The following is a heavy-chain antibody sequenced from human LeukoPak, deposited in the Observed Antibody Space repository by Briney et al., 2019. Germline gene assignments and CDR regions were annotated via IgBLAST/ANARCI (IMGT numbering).Heavy chain of an antibody. CDR1: GGSFSGYY. Sequence: SETLSLTCAVYGGSFSGYYWSWIRQPPGKGLEWIGEINHSGSTNYNPSLKSRVTISVDTSKNQFSLKLSSVTAADTAVYYCARGHRLTDYWGQGTLVTVSS. J-gene: IGHJ4*02. CDR2: INHSGST. V-gene: IGHV4-34*01. CDR3: ARGHRLTDY.